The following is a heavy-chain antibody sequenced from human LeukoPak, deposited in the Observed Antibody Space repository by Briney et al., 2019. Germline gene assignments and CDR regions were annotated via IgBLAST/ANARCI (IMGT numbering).Heavy chain of an antibody. J-gene: IGHJ4*02. CDR3: ASLIYADGYSYGAVDY. V-gene: IGHV1-2*02. CDR1: GYTFTSYY. D-gene: IGHD5-18*01. Sequence: GASVKVSCKASGYTFTSYYMHWVRQAPGQGLEWMGWINPNSGGTNYAQKFQGRVTMTRDTSISTAYMELSRLRSDDTAEYYCASLIYADGYSYGAVDYWGQGTLVTVSS. CDR2: INPNSGGT.